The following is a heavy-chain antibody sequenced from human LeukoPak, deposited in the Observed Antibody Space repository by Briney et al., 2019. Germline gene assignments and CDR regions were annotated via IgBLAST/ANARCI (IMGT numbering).Heavy chain of an antibody. J-gene: IGHJ4*02. V-gene: IGHV4-31*03. CDR2: IYYSGST. Sequence: SETLSLTCTVSGGSISSGGYYWSWIRQHPGKGLEWIGYIYYSGSTYYNPSLKSRVTISVDTSKNQFSLKLSSVTAADTAVYYCARAGAGYYGSGMLDYWGQGTLVTVPS. D-gene: IGHD3-10*01. CDR1: GGSISSGGYY. CDR3: ARAGAGYYGSGMLDY.